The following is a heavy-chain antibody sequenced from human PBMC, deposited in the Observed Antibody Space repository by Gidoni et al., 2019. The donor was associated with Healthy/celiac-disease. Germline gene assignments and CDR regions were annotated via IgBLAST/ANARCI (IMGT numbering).Heavy chain of an antibody. D-gene: IGHD2-21*02. J-gene: IGHJ3*02. CDR1: GFPFSLCA. Sequence: EVQLLESGGGLVQPGVSLRLSCATSGFPFSLCAMSGGRQAPGKGLGWVSAIRGSCGSTYYADSVKGRFTISRDNSKNTLYLQMNSLRAEDTAVYYCAKDRPLAYCGGDCYDAFDIWGQGTMVTVSS. CDR2: IRGSCGST. CDR3: AKDRPLAYCGGDCYDAFDI. V-gene: IGHV3-23*01.